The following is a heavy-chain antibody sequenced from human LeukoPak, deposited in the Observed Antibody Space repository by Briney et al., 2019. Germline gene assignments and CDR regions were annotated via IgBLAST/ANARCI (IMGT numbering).Heavy chain of an antibody. J-gene: IGHJ6*02. CDR2: MNPNSGNT. Sequence: ASVKVSCKASGYTFTSYDINWVRQATGQGLEWMGWMNPNSGNTGYAQKLQGRVTMTTDTSTSTAYMELRSLRSDDTAVYYCARDVAAAATYYYYGMDVWGQGTTVTVSS. CDR1: GYTFTSYD. V-gene: IGHV1-8*01. D-gene: IGHD6-13*01. CDR3: ARDVAAAATYYYYGMDV.